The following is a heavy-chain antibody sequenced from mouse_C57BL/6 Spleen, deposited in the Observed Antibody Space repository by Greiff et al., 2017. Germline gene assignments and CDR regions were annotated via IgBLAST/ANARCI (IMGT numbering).Heavy chain of an antibody. CDR3: TREGTTVGRGYFDV. CDR1: GFTFSSYA. J-gene: IGHJ1*03. CDR2: ISSGGGSI. D-gene: IGHD1-1*01. V-gene: IGHV5-9-1*02. Sequence: EVQLVESGEGLVKPGGSLKLSCAASGFTFSSYAMSWVRQTPEKRLEWVAYISSGGGSIYYADTVKGRFTISRNKARNTLYLQMSSLKSEDTAMYYCTREGTTVGRGYFDVWGTGTTVTVSS.